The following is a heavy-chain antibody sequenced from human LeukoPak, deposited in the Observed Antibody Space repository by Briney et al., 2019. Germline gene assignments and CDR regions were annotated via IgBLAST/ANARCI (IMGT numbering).Heavy chain of an antibody. CDR1: GFTFSGFG. D-gene: IGHD3-3*01. J-gene: IGHJ6*02. Sequence: PGGSLRLSCAASGFTFSGFGMHWVRQAPGKGLEWVAVIWYDGSNKYYADSVKGRFTISRDNSKNTLYLQMNSLRAEDTAVYYCARCLGSNYDFWSGYYGMDVWGQGTTVTVSS. CDR3: ARCLGSNYDFWSGYYGMDV. CDR2: IWYDGSNK. V-gene: IGHV3-33*01.